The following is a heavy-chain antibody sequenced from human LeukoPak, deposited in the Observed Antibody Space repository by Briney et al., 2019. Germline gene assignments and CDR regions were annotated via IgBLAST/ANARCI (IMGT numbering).Heavy chain of an antibody. CDR3: ARDTSSGGLYYFDY. CDR1: GFTFSDYY. J-gene: IGHJ4*02. CDR2: ISSISSYT. V-gene: IGHV3-11*06. Sequence: PGGSLRLSCATSGFTFSDYYMSWVRQAPGKGGEWGSYISSISSYTHYADSVQGRFTISRDNAKNSLYLQMTSLRAEDTAVYYCARDTSSGGLYYFDYWGQGTLVTVSS. D-gene: IGHD6-19*01.